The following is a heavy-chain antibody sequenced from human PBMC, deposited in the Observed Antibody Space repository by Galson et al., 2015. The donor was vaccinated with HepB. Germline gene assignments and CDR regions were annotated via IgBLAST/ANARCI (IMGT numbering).Heavy chain of an antibody. Sequence: CAISGDSVSSNSAAWNRIRQSPSRGLEWLGRTYYRSKWYNDYAVSVKSRITINPDTSKNQFSLQLNSVTPEDTAVYYCARDKAIAAALLDYYYGMDVWGQGTTVTVSS. V-gene: IGHV6-1*01. J-gene: IGHJ6*02. D-gene: IGHD6-13*01. CDR2: TYYRSKWYN. CDR1: GDSVSSNSAA. CDR3: ARDKAIAAALLDYYYGMDV.